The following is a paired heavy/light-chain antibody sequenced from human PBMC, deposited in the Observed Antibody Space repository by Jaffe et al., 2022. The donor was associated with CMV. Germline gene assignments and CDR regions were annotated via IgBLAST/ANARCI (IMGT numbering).Heavy chain of an antibody. CDR2: ISGPDYLM. J-gene: IGHJ4*02. D-gene: IGHD2-15*01. Sequence: EVQVLESGGGLAQPGGSLRLSCTISGLDFSASPIHWIRQSPGKGLEWVSTISGPDYLMFYVDSAKGRFTISRDNSNNTVYLQMNNLRDDDSAVYYCATVEAGGYADQFQYWGQGTVVTVSS. CDR1: GLDFSASP. CDR3: ATVEAGGYADQFQY. V-gene: IGHV3-23*01.
Light chain of an antibody. V-gene: IGLV1-47*01. Sequence: QSVLTQPPSASGTPGQRVTLSCSGSNSNIGSNSVHWYRQVPGTAPKLLIFRDSQRPSGVPDRVSASKAGTSASLVISGLRSEDEADYYCSTWDDILRGWLFGGGTTLTV. CDR3: STWDDILRGWL. CDR2: RDS. J-gene: IGLJ3*02. CDR1: NSNIGSNS.